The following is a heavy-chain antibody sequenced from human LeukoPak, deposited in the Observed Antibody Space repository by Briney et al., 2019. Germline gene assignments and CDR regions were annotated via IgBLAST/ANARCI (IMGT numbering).Heavy chain of an antibody. CDR3: ARAAYGSTRFDP. CDR2: IYYSGST. D-gene: IGHD3-10*01. J-gene: IGHJ5*02. CDR1: GGSTSSGGYY. V-gene: IGHV4-31*03. Sequence: SQTLSLTCTVSGGSTSSGGYYWSWIRQHPGKGLEWIGYIYYSGSTYYNPSLKSRVTISVDTSKNQFSLKLSSVTAADTAVYYCARAAYGSTRFDPWGQGTLVTVSS.